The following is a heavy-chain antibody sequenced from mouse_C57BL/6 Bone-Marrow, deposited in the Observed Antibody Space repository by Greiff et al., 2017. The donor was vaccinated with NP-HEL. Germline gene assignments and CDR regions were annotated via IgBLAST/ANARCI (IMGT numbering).Heavy chain of an antibody. CDR1: GFSLTSYA. V-gene: IGHV2-9-1*01. D-gene: IGHD1-1*01. CDR2: IWTGGGT. J-gene: IGHJ1*03. Sequence: VQLVESGPGLVAPSQSLSITCTVSGFSLTSYAISWVRQPPGKGLEWLGVIWTGGGTNYNSALKSRLSISKDNSKSQVFLKMNSLQTDDTARYYCARNEDYYGIRVYWYFDVWGTGTTVTVSS. CDR3: ARNEDYYGIRVYWYFDV.